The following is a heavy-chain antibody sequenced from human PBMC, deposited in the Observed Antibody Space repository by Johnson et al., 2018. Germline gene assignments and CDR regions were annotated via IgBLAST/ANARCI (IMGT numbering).Heavy chain of an antibody. J-gene: IGHJ3*02. V-gene: IGHV3-30-3*01. Sequence: QVQLVESGGGVVQPGRSLRLSCAASGFAFTNYAFHWVRQPPGKGLEWVGVISYDDGGYQYYADSVKGPLTISRDNSKNTLYLEMNTLRAEDTAMYFCARVGYTAYGEADAFDIWGQGTMVTVSS. CDR2: ISYDDGGYQ. D-gene: IGHD5-12*01. CDR3: ARVGYTAYGEADAFDI. CDR1: GFAFTNYA.